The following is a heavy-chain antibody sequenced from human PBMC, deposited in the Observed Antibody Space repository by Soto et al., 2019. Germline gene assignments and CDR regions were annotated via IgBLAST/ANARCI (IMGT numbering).Heavy chain of an antibody. J-gene: IGHJ4*01. V-gene: IGHV1-69*12. Sequence: QVQLVQSGAEVKKPGSSVKVSCKASGGTFSIYAVSWVRQDPGQGLEWMGGIIPIIGTRNYAQRFQGRITITGDEATSTAYMELSSLKSEDTAVYYCARDLGSGYDPGDYWGHGTLVNVSS. CDR2: IIPIIGTR. D-gene: IGHD5-12*01. CDR3: ARDLGSGYDPGDY. CDR1: GGTFSIYA.